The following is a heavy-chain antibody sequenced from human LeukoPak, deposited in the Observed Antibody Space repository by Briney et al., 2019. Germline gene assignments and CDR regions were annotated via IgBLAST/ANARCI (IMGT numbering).Heavy chain of an antibody. CDR3: ARGRYCNSTNCPYVGGYYYMDV. V-gene: IGHV4-34*01. CDR2: IDHSGST. D-gene: IGHD2-2*01. CDR1: GESFSGYH. J-gene: IGHJ6*03. Sequence: SETLSLTCAVYGESFSGYHWTWIRQPPGKGPEWIGKIDHSGSTNYNPSLKSRTISVAAPKSQISLDLTSVTAADTAVYYCARGRYCNSTNCPYVGGYYYMDVWGKGTTVTVSS.